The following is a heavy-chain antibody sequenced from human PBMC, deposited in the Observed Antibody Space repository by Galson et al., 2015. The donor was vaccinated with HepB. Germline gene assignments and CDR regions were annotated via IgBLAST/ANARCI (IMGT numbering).Heavy chain of an antibody. CDR3: ARDQGTTPREWFFDV. D-gene: IGHD4-11*01. CDR1: GGTFSSYG. Sequence: SVKVSCKASGGTFSSYGISWVRQAPGQGLEWMGGIIPMFDKANYAQKFQGRVTITAEESTTTAYMELTSLRSEDTAVYYCARDQGTTPREWFFDVWGRGALVSVSP. V-gene: IGHV1-69*13. CDR2: IIPMFDKA. J-gene: IGHJ2*01.